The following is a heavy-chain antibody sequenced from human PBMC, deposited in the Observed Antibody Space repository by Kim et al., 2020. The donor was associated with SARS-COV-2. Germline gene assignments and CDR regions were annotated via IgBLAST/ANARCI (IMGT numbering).Heavy chain of an antibody. D-gene: IGHD1-26*01. Sequence: ASVKVSCKASGYTFTSYAMNWVRQAPGQGLEWMGWINTNTGNPTYAQGFTGRFVFSLDTSVSTAYLQISSLKAEDTAVYYCARLSLGGRLGALGMDVWGQGTTVTVSS. CDR2: INTNTGNP. J-gene: IGHJ6*02. CDR3: ARLSLGGRLGALGMDV. V-gene: IGHV7-4-1*02. CDR1: GYTFTSYA.